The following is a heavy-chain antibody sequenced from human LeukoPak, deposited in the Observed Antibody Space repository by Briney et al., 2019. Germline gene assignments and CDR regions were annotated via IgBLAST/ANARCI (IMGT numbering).Heavy chain of an antibody. CDR2: ISYDGSNK. D-gene: IGHD6-6*01. J-gene: IGHJ4*02. V-gene: IGHV3-30*03. Sequence: GGSLRLSCAASGFTFSSHGMHWVRQAPGKGLEWVAAISYDGSNKFYAASVKGRFTISRDNSKNTLYLQMNSLRAEDTAVYYCATDHTSSSLDCWGQGTLVTVSS. CDR3: ATDHTSSSLDC. CDR1: GFTFSSHG.